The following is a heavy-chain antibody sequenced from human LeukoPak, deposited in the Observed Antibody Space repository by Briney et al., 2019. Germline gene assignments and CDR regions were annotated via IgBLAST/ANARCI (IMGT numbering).Heavy chain of an antibody. J-gene: IGHJ3*02. CDR3: AKDRIVGTIGRAFDI. CDR1: GFTFSSYA. V-gene: IGHV3-23*01. CDR2: ISGSGGST. Sequence: GSLRLSCAASGFTFSSYAMSWVRQAPGKGPEWVSVISGSGGSTYYADSVKGRFTISRDNSKNTLYLQMNSLRAEDTAVYYCAKDRIVGTIGRAFDIWGQGTMVTVSS. D-gene: IGHD1-26*01.